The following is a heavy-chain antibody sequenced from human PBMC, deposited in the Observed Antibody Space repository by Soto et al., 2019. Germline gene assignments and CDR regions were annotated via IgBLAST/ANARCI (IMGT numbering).Heavy chain of an antibody. J-gene: IGHJ4*02. V-gene: IGHV1-18*01. CDR1: GYTFTSDG. Sequence: GASVKVSCNASGYTFTSDGISWVRQAPGQGLEWMGWISAYNGNTNYAQKLQGRVTMTTDTSTSTAYRELRSLRSDDTAVYYCASQHRYVGATMVFYYWGQGTLVTVSS. CDR2: ISAYNGNT. CDR3: ASQHRYVGATMVFYY. D-gene: IGHD1-26*01.